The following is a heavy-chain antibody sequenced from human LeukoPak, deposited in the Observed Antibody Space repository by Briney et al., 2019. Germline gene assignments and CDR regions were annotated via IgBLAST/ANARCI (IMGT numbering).Heavy chain of an antibody. Sequence: GGSLRLSCAASGFTFSSYAMHWVRQAPGKGLEWVAVISYDGSNKYYADSVKGRFTISRDNSKNTLYLQMNSLRAEDTAVYYCARGLGRYMDVWGKGTTVTVSS. CDR1: GFTFSSYA. V-gene: IGHV3-30-3*01. CDR2: ISYDGSNK. D-gene: IGHD3-22*01. J-gene: IGHJ6*03. CDR3: ARGLGRYMDV.